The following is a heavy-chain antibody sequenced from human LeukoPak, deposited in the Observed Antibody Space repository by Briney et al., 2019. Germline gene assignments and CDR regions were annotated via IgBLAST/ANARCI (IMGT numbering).Heavy chain of an antibody. CDR2: ISSSSSYI. CDR1: GFTFNNYW. D-gene: IGHD6-13*01. J-gene: IGHJ4*02. Sequence: GGSLRLSCAASGFTFNNYWMTWFRQAPGKGLEWVSSISSSSSYIYYADSVKGRFTISRDNAKNSLYLQMNSLRAEDTAVYYCARDISSSPDYWGQGTLVTVSS. V-gene: IGHV3-21*01. CDR3: ARDISSSPDY.